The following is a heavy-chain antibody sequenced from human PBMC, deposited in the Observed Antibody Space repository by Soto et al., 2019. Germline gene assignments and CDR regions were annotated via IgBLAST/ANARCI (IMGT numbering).Heavy chain of an antibody. Sequence: LRLSCAASGFTFSSYAMSWVRQAPGKGLEWVSAISGSGGSTYYADSVKGRFTISRDNSKNTLYLQMNSLRAEDTAVYYCAKVHGLLWFGELLSFDYWGQGTLVTVSS. CDR2: ISGSGGST. CDR3: AKVHGLLWFGELLSFDY. J-gene: IGHJ4*02. D-gene: IGHD3-10*01. V-gene: IGHV3-23*01. CDR1: GFTFSSYA.